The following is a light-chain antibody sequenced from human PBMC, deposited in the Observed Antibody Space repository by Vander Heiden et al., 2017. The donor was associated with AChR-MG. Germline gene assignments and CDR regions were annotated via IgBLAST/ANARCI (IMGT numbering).Light chain of an antibody. J-gene: IGLJ3*02. CDR1: SSDVGGYNY. CDR2: EVS. CDR3: SSYAGNNILV. Sequence: QSALTQPPSASASPGQSVPISCTGSSSDVGGYNYVSWYQQHPGKAPKFMIYEVSKRPSGVPDRFSGSKSGNTASLTVSGLRAEDEGDYYCSSYAGNNILVFGGGTKLTVL. V-gene: IGLV2-8*01.